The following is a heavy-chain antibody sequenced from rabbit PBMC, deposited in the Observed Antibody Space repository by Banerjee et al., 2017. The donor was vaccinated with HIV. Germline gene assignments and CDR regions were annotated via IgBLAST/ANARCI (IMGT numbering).Heavy chain of an antibody. CDR3: ARSYSHDYGTFNL. CDR2: IYTGDGST. Sequence: QSLEESGGDLVKPEGSLTLTCTASGIDFSSYYYMCWVRQAPGKGLEWIACIYTGDGSTWYASWAKGRFTISKSTSLNTVTLQMTNLTGADTATYFCARSYSHDYGTFNLWGPGTLVTV. CDR1: GIDFSSYYY. J-gene: IGHJ4*01. D-gene: IGHD6-1*01. V-gene: IGHV1S43*01.